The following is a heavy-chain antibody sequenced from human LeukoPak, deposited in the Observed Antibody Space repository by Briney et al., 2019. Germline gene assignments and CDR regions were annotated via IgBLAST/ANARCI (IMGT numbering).Heavy chain of an antibody. CDR3: TRDVVRGYYYDGMDV. D-gene: IGHD3-10*01. CDR2: ISSSSSTI. V-gene: IGHV3-48*02. Sequence: GGSLRLSCAASGFTFSTYTMSWVRQAPGRGLEWVSYISSSSSTIYYSDSVRGRFTISRDNAKDSMYLQMHSLRDEDTAVYYCTRDVVRGYYYDGMDVWGQGTTVTVSS. CDR1: GFTFSTYT. J-gene: IGHJ6*02.